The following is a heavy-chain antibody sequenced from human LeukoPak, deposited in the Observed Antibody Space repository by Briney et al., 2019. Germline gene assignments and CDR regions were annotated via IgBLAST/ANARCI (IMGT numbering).Heavy chain of an antibody. V-gene: IGHV1-18*01. D-gene: IGHD2-2*01. J-gene: IGHJ5*02. Sequence: GASVKVSCKASGYTFTSYGISWVRQAPGQGLEWMGWISAYNGNTNYAQKLQGRVTMTTDTSTSTAYMELRSLRSEDTAVYYCARGAWVFSVVPAYNWFDPWGQGTLVTVSS. CDR2: ISAYNGNT. CDR3: ARGAWVFSVVPAYNWFDP. CDR1: GYTFTSYG.